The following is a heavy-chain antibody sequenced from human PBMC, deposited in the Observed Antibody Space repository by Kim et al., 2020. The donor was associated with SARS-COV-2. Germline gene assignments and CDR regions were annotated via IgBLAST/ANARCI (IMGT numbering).Heavy chain of an antibody. CDR1: GYSFTSYW. V-gene: IGHV5-51*01. D-gene: IGHD3-10*01. J-gene: IGHJ4*02. CDR3: ARHSITMVRGVIADYFDY. CDR2: IYPGDSDT. Sequence: GESLKISCKGSGYSFTSYWIGWVRQMPGKGLEWMGIIYPGDSDTRYSPSFQGQVTISADKSSSTAYLQWSSLKASDTAMYYCARHSITMVRGVIADYFDYWGQGTLVIVSS.